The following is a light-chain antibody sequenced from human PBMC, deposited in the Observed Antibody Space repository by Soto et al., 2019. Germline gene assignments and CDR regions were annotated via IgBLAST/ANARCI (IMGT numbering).Light chain of an antibody. V-gene: IGKV1-5*03. J-gene: IGKJ5*01. CDR3: QQTYTTPEIA. CDR2: KAS. CDR1: QSISSW. Sequence: DIRMTQSPSTLSAFVGDRVTITCRASQSISSWLAWYQQKPGKAPKLLIYKASSLESGVPSRFSGSGSGTEFTLTISSLQPEDFAIYYCQQTYTTPEIAFGQGTRLEIK.